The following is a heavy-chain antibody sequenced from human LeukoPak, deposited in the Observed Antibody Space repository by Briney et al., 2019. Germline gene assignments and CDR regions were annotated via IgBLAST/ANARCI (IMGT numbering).Heavy chain of an antibody. CDR2: IYTTGGT. CDR3: ARDGVVYGQVA. D-gene: IGHD3-10*01. V-gene: IGHV4-61*02. J-gene: IGHJ4*02. CDR1: GGSISVGSYY. Sequence: SETLSLTCTVSGGSISVGSYYWSWIRQPAGKGLEWIGRIYTTGGTNYNPSLKSRVTISVDPSKNQFSLKLSSVTAADTAVYYCARDGVVYGQVAWGQGTLVTVSS.